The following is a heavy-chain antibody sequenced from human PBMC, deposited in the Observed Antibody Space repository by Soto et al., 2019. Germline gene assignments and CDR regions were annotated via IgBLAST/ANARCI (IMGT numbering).Heavy chain of an antibody. D-gene: IGHD3-3*01. CDR1: GFTFSSYA. CDR3: AKEGGKNAIFGVVIIPYYFDY. Sequence: GALRLSCAASGFTFSSYAMSWVRQAPGKGLEWVSAISGSGGSTYYADSVKGRFTISRDNSKNTLYLQMNSLRAEDTAVYYCAKEGGKNAIFGVVIIPYYFDYWGQGTLVTVSS. V-gene: IGHV3-23*01. J-gene: IGHJ4*02. CDR2: ISGSGGST.